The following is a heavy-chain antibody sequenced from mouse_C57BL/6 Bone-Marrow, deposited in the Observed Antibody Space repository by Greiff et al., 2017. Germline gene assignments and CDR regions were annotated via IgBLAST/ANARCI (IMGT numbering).Heavy chain of an antibody. CDR3: ARSYDDDDYTMDY. V-gene: IGHV1-64*01. CDR1: GYTFTNYW. D-gene: IGHD2-4*01. J-gene: IGHJ4*01. Sequence: VQLQQPGAELVKPGASVKLSCKASGYTFTNYWMHWVKQRPGQGLEWIGMMHPNGGSPDYNEKFKSEPTLSVDKSSRTAYMELSSLTYEDSAVYDCARSYDDDDYTMDYWGQGTSVTVSS. CDR2: MHPNGGSP.